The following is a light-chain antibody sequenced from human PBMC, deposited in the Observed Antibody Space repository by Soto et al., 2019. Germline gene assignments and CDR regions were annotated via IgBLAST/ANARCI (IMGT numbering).Light chain of an antibody. CDR2: SAS. CDR1: QGINSH. V-gene: IGKV1-9*01. CDR3: QKFDGYPLT. Sequence: DIQLTQSPSFLSASVGDGVTITCRASQGINSHLAWFQKKPGKAPRLLIYSASTLQSGVPSRFSGSGSGTEFTLTISSLQPEDFATYYCQKFDGYPLTFGGGTKMEIK. J-gene: IGKJ4*01.